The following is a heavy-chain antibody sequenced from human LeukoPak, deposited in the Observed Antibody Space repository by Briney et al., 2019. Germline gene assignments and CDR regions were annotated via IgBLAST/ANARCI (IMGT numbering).Heavy chain of an antibody. Sequence: PGGSLRLSCSASGFTFSDHYMSWIRQAPGKGLEWVSYISHTGTTMYYADSVKGRFTLSRDNAKNSLYMEMNSLRAEDTAVYYCVRVGGAFDVWGQGTMVTVSS. CDR1: GFTFSDHY. CDR2: ISHTGTTM. CDR3: VRVGGAFDV. V-gene: IGHV3-11*04. D-gene: IGHD3-16*01. J-gene: IGHJ3*01.